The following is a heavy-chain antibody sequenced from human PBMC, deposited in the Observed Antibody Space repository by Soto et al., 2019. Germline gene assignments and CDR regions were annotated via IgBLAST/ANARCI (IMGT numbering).Heavy chain of an antibody. CDR3: AKDSLGDYYYYGLDA. CDR1: GFTFSRFA. CDR2: IGGSGGTT. Sequence: EVQLLESGGGLVQPGGSLRLSCAASGFTFSRFAMNWVRQAPGKGLEWVSGIGGSGGTTYYADSVKGRFTISRDNSKNTLFLQMNSLRAEDTAVYYCAKDSLGDYYYYGLDAWGQGTTVTVSS. V-gene: IGHV3-23*01. D-gene: IGHD2-15*01. J-gene: IGHJ6*02.